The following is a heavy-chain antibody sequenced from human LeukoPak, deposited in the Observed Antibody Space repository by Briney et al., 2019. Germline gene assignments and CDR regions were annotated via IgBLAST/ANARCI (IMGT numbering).Heavy chain of an antibody. J-gene: IGHJ5*02. CDR2: ISWNSGSI. CDR1: GFNFVDFA. D-gene: IGHD3-10*01. CDR3: VRASHPGGWFDP. V-gene: IGHV3-9*01. Sequence: GGSLRLSCAASGFNFVDFAMHWVRQVPGKGLEWVSGISWNSGSIVYADSVKGRFTISRDNAKNSLYLQMNSLRAEDTAVYYCVRASHPGGWFDPWGQGTLVTVSS.